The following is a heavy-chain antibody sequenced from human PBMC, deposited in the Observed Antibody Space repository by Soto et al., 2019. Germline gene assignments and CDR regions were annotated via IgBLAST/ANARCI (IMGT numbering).Heavy chain of an antibody. CDR3: ARDRRGSGYYSTPFDY. V-gene: IGHV4-34*01. D-gene: IGHD3-22*01. Sequence: QVQLQQWGAGLLKPSETLSLTCAVYGGSFSGYYWSWIRQPPGKGLEWIGEINHSGSTNYNPSLKSRVTISVDTSKHQFSLKRSSVTAADTAVYYCARDRRGSGYYSTPFDYWGQGTLVTVSS. J-gene: IGHJ4*02. CDR1: GGSFSGYY. CDR2: INHSGST.